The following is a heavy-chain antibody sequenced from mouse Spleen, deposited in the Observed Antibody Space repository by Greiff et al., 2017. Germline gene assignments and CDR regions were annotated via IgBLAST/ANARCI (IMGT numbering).Heavy chain of an antibody. CDR2: ISSGSSTI. CDR1: GFTFSDYG. V-gene: IGHV5-17*01. J-gene: IGHJ4*01. Sequence: EVHLVESGGGLVKPGGSLKLSCAASGFTFSDYGMHWVRQAPEKGLEWVAYISSGSSTIYYADTVKGRFTISRDNAKNTLFLQMTSLRSEDTAMYYCGRYYGSSYDYAMDYWGQGTSVTVSS. CDR3: GRYYGSSYDYAMDY. D-gene: IGHD1-1*01.